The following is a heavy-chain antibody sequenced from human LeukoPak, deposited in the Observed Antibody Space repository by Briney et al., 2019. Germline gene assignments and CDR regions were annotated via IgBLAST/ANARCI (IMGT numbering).Heavy chain of an antibody. D-gene: IGHD5-18*01. CDR3: ARHHGYPRYFFDY. CDR1: GGSINSRGYY. J-gene: IGHJ4*02. CDR2: IFYSGST. Sequence: SETLSLTCTVSGGSINSRGYYCGWIRQPPGTGLEWIGSIFYSGSTYYNPSLKSRVTISVDTSKNQFSLKVTSVTAADTALYYCARHHGYPRYFFDYWGQGTLVTVSS. V-gene: IGHV4-39*01.